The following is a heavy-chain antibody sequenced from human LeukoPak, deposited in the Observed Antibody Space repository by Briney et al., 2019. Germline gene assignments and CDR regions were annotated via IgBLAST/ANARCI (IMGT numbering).Heavy chain of an antibody. CDR3: ARAEGAPAAGTRYFDY. CDR1: GFTFSSYA. Sequence: GRSLRLSCAASGFTFSSYAMHWVRQAPGKGLEWVAVISYDGSNKYYADSVQGRFTISRDNSKNTLYLQMNSLRAEDTAVYYCARAEGAPAAGTRYFDYWGQGTLVTVSS. V-gene: IGHV3-30-3*01. CDR2: ISYDGSNK. J-gene: IGHJ4*02. D-gene: IGHD6-13*01.